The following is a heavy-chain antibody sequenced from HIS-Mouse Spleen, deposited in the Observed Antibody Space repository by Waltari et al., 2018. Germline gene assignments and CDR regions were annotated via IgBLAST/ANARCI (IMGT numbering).Heavy chain of an antibody. CDR3: AREIPYSSSWYDWYFDL. V-gene: IGHV4-39*07. Sequence: QLQLQESGPGLVKPSETLSLTCTVSDGSISRSSYYWGWLRQPPGQGLEWIGSIYYSGSTYYNPSLKSRVTISVDTSKNQFSLKLSSVTAADTAVYYCAREIPYSSSWYDWYFDLWGRGTLVTVSS. CDR1: DGSISRSSYY. CDR2: IYYSGST. D-gene: IGHD6-13*01. J-gene: IGHJ2*01.